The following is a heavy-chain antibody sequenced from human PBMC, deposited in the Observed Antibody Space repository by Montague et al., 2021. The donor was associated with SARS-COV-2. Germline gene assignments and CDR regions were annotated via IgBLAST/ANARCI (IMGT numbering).Heavy chain of an antibody. J-gene: IGHJ3*02. CDR2: IYPGDFDT. Sequence: QSGAEVKEPGESLKISCKGSGYSFTSYWIGWVHQMPGKGLEWMGIIYPGDFDTRYSPSFQGQVTISADKSISTAYLQWSSLKASDTAIYYCARVTDYYYDTSGYWDAFDIWGQGTMVTVSS. CDR1: GYSFTSYW. V-gene: IGHV5-51*07. D-gene: IGHD3-22*01. CDR3: ARVTDYYYDTSGYWDAFDI.